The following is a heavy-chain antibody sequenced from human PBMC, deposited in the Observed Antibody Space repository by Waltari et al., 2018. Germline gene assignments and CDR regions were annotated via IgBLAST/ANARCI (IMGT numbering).Heavy chain of an antibody. V-gene: IGHV4-38-2*02. Sequence: QVQLQESGPGLVKPSETLSLTCTVPGYSIRSGYYRGWLRQPPGKVLAGTGSIWHGGSANYTPSLEGRLTISVDASKNQFALKLIAVTAADTAIYYCVRERAQLVPSVPLHAFDVWGQGTRVSVSS. CDR1: GYSIRSGYY. D-gene: IGHD6-13*01. CDR2: IWHGGSA. J-gene: IGHJ3*01. CDR3: VRERAQLVPSVPLHAFDV.